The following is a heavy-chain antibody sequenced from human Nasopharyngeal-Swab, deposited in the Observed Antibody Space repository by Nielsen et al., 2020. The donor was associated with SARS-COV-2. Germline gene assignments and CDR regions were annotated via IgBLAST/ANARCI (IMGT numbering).Heavy chain of an antibody. D-gene: IGHD3-3*01. CDR2: IDNNGGAT. Sequence: GESLKISCSASGFTFSNFAMHWVRQAPGKGLEFVSAIDNNGGATYYADSVKGRFTISRDNSKSTLYLQLGSLRGDDTAVYYCVKDWRYEYPSYMNIWGKGTTIIVSS. J-gene: IGHJ6*03. V-gene: IGHV3-64D*06. CDR1: GFTFSNFA. CDR3: VKDWRYEYPSYMNI.